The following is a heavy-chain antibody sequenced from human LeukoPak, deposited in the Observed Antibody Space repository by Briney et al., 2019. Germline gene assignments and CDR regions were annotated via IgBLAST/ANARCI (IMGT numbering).Heavy chain of an antibody. CDR3: AKSGGYGLIDY. V-gene: IGHV4-38-2*02. J-gene: IGHJ4*02. Sequence: KPSETLSLTCTVSGYSISSGYYWGWIRQPPGQGLEWIGSIYHSGNTYYNPSLKSRVTISVDTSKNQFSLRLTSVTAADTAMYYCAKSGGYGLIDYWGQGTLVTVSS. D-gene: IGHD1-26*01. CDR1: GYSISSGYY. CDR2: IYHSGNT.